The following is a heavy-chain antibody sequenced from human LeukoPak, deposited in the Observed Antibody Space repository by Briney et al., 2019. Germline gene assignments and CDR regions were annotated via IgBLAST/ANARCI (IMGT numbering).Heavy chain of an antibody. V-gene: IGHV4-4*07. Sequence: SETLSLTCTVSGGSISSYYWSWIRQPAGKGLEWIGRIYTSGSTNYNPSLKSRVTMSVDTSKNQFSLKLSSVTAADTAVYYCARVAYYYDSSGYYYNDYYYYYMDVWGKGTTVTISS. J-gene: IGHJ6*03. CDR1: GGSISSYY. CDR3: ARVAYYYDSSGYYYNDYYYYYMDV. CDR2: IYTSGST. D-gene: IGHD3-22*01.